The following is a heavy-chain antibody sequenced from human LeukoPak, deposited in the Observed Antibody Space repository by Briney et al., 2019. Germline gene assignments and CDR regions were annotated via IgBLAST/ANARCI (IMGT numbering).Heavy chain of an antibody. J-gene: IGHJ4*02. CDR3: AKDKRYYDILTGYYNGPGTFDY. CDR1: GGTFSSYA. V-gene: IGHV1-69*06. D-gene: IGHD3-9*01. Sequence: SVKVSCKASGGTFSSYAISWVRQAPGQGLEWMGGIIPIFGTANYAQKFQGRVTITADKSTSTAYMELSRLRSDDTAVYYCAKDKRYYDILTGYYNGPGTFDYWGQGTLVTVSS. CDR2: IIPIFGTA.